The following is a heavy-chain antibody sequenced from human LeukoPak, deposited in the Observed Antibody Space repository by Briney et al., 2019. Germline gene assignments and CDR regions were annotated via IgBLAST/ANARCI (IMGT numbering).Heavy chain of an antibody. V-gene: IGHV3-33*01. CDR3: ARDYRGSGSYYLDYYYYYGMDV. CDR2: IWYDGSNK. D-gene: IGHD3-10*01. J-gene: IGHJ6*04. Sequence: GRSLRLSCAASGFTFSSYGTHWVRQAPGKGLEWVAVIWYDGSNKYYADSVKGRFTISRDNSKNTLYLQMNSLRAEDTAVYYCARDYRGSGSYYLDYYYYYGMDVWGKGTTVTVSS. CDR1: GFTFSSYG.